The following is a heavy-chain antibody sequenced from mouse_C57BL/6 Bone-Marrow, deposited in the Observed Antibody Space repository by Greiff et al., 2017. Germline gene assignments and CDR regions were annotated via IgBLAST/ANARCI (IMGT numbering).Heavy chain of an antibody. CDR2: ISNGGGST. V-gene: IGHV5-12*01. Sequence: EVKVVESGGGLVQPGGSLKLSCAASGFTFSDYYMYWVRQTPEKRLEWVAYISNGGGSTYYPDTVKGRFTISRDNAKNTLYLQMSRLKSEDTAMYYCAREGAGIAYWGQGTLVTVSA. D-gene: IGHD3-3*01. CDR3: AREGAGIAY. J-gene: IGHJ3*01. CDR1: GFTFSDYY.